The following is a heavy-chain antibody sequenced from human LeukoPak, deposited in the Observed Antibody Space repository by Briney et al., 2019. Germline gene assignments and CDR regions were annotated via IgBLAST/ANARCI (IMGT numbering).Heavy chain of an antibody. CDR3: ARGPSFSNSVYYYYYYMDV. CDR1: GYTFTTYG. Sequence: GASVKVSCKASGYTFTTYGISWVRQAPGQGLEWMGWISPYNGDTNYAQKLQGRVTMTTDTSTSTAYMELRSLRDDDTAVYFCARGPSFSNSVYYYYYYMDVWAKGTAVTVSS. J-gene: IGHJ6*03. V-gene: IGHV1-18*01. D-gene: IGHD4-11*01. CDR2: ISPYNGDT.